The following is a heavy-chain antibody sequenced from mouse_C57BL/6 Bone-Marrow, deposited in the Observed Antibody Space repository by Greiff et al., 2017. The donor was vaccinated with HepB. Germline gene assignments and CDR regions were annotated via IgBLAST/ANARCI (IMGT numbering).Heavy chain of an antibody. V-gene: IGHV5-15*01. J-gene: IGHJ4*01. CDR2: ISNLAYSI. Sequence: EVHLVESGGGLVQPGGSLKLSCAASGFTFSDYGMAWVRQAPRKGPEWVAFISNLAYSIYYADTVTGRFTISRENAKNTLYLEMSSLRSEDTAMYYCARKGLREYYAMDYWGQGTSVTVSS. D-gene: IGHD2-4*01. CDR3: ARKGLREYYAMDY. CDR1: GFTFSDYG.